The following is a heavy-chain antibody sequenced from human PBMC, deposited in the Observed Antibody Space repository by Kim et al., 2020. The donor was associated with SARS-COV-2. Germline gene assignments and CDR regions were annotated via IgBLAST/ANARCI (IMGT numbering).Heavy chain of an antibody. CDR3: ARDSGDGYSTYAFDI. CDR2: IYYSGST. D-gene: IGHD2-21*01. CDR1: GGSISSYY. Sequence: ETLSLTCTVSGGSISSYYWSWIRQPPGKGLEWIGYIYYSGSTNYNPSLKSRVTISVDTSKNQFSLKLSSVTAADTAVYYCARDSGDGYSTYAFDIWGQGTMVTVSS. V-gene: IGHV4-59*13. J-gene: IGHJ3*02.